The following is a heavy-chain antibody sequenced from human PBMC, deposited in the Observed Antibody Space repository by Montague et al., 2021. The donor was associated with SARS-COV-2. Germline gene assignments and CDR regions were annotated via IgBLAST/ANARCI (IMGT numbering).Heavy chain of an antibody. Sequence: LGLSWSASGFTFSSYEMNWVRQAPGKGLEWVSYISSSGSTIYYADSVKGRFTISRDNAKNSLYLQMNSLRAEDTAVYYCARDCAYYDILTGYSPKGGFDYWGQGTLVTVSS. V-gene: IGHV3-48*03. D-gene: IGHD3-9*01. CDR2: ISSSGSTI. CDR3: ARDCAYYDILTGYSPKGGFDY. J-gene: IGHJ4*02. CDR1: GFTFSSYE.